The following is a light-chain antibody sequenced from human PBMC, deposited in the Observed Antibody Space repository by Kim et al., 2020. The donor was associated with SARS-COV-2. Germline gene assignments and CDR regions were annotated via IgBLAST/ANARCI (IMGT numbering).Light chain of an antibody. V-gene: IGLV3-1*01. CDR3: QAWDGTTVV. Sequence: VSPGQTASITCSGHKMGDKFASWYQQKAGQTPVLLLYQDTYRPSGIPERFSGSNSGNTVTLTISGTQAMDEADYYCQAWDGTTVVFGGGTQLTVL. CDR2: QDT. CDR1: KMGDKF. J-gene: IGLJ2*01.